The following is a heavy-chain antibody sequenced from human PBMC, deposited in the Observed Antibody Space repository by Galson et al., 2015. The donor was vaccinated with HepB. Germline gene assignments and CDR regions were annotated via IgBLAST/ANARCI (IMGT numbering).Heavy chain of an antibody. CDR1: GYTFTSYG. Sequence: VKVSCKASGYTFTSYGISWVRQAPGQGLEWMGWINPNSGGTNYAQKFQGRVTMTRDTSISTAYMELSRLRSDDTAVYYCARSIIVVVPAASYYFDYWGQGTLVTVSS. D-gene: IGHD2-2*01. J-gene: IGHJ4*02. V-gene: IGHV1-2*02. CDR3: ARSIIVVVPAASYYFDY. CDR2: INPNSGGT.